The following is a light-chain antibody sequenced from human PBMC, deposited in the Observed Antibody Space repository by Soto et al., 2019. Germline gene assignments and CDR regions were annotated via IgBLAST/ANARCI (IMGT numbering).Light chain of an antibody. CDR3: QHYSKWPTEIT. Sequence: TQSPATLSRSVGETATLSCRASHSVTRSLAWYQQKPAQAPRLVIYDASTRATGIPARFSGSDSGTEFTLTISILQSEDCAVYYCQHYSKWPTEITFGGGNRV. V-gene: IGKV3D-15*01. J-gene: IGKJ4*01. CDR2: DAS. CDR1: HSVTRS.